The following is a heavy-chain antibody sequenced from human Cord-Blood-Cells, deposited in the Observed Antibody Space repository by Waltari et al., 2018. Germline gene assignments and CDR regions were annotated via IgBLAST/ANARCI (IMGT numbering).Heavy chain of an antibody. J-gene: IGHJ4*02. CDR1: GFTFSSYA. CDR2: ISYDGSNK. CDR3: ARSPVLRYFDWLLYFDY. Sequence: QVQLVESGGGVVQPGRSLRLSCAASGFTFSSYAMHWVRQAPGKGLEWVAVISYDGSNKYDGDSVTDRLPIPRDNSKNTLYLQMNSLRAEDTAVYYCARSPVLRYFDWLLYFDYWGQGILVTVSS. D-gene: IGHD3-9*01. V-gene: IGHV3-30-3*01.